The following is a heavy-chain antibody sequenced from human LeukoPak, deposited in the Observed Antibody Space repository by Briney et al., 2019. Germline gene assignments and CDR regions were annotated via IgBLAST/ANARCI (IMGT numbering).Heavy chain of an antibody. J-gene: IGHJ4*02. D-gene: IGHD4-17*01. Sequence: GGSLRLSCAASALTVSSNYMSWVRQAPGKGLQCVSLIYSGDSTYYADSVKGRFTISRDKSKNTLSLQMNSLRAEDAAVYYCARLTVTTTSDYFDYWGQGTLVTVSP. V-gene: IGHV3-53*01. CDR3: ARLTVTTTSDYFDY. CDR1: ALTVSSNY. CDR2: IYSGDST.